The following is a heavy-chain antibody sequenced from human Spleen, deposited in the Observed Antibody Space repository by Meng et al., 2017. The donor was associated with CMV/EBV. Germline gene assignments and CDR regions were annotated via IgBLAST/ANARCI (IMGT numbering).Heavy chain of an antibody. J-gene: IGHJ4*02. CDR3: VREVVPGYYLDH. V-gene: IGHV3-23*01. Sequence: GESLKISCAASGFTFSSYAMSWVRQAPGKGLEWVSAISGSGGSTYYADSVKGRFTISRDNSKNTLYLQMNSLRAEDTAVYYCVREVVPGYYLDHWGQGTLVTVSS. CDR1: GFTFSSYA. D-gene: IGHD2-15*01. CDR2: ISGSGGST.